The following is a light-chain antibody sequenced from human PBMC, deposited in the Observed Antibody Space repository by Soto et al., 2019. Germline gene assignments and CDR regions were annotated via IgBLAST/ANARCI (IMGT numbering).Light chain of an antibody. V-gene: IGKV1-6*01. CDR3: LQDLSYPRT. Sequence: AIQMTQSPSSLSASVGDRVTITCRASQDIRSYLGWYQQNPGKAPKLLIFAASNLHSGVPSRFSGSGSGTDFTLTISSLHPEDFATYYCLQDLSYPRTFGQGTKVDI. J-gene: IGKJ1*01. CDR1: QDIRSY. CDR2: AAS.